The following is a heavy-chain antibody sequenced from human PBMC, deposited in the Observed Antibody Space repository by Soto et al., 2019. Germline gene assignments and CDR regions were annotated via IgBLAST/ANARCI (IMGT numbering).Heavy chain of an antibody. D-gene: IGHD3-3*01. V-gene: IGHV1-18*01. Sequence: QVQLVQSGAEVKKLGASVKVSCKASGYSFKSYGISWVRQAPGQGLEWMGWISAYNGNTNYEQKVQGRVTMTTDTSTSTAYMELRSLRSDDTALYYCARINLDAFDVWGQGTMVTVSS. CDR2: ISAYNGNT. CDR1: GYSFKSYG. CDR3: ARINLDAFDV. J-gene: IGHJ3*01.